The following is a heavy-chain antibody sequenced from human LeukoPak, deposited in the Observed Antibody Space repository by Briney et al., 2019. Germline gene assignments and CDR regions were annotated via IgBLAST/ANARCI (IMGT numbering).Heavy chain of an antibody. Sequence: AASVKVSFKASGYTFTSNALGWVRPAPGQGLEGMGWINTNTGNPTYSQGFTGRFVFSLDTSDNTAYLQISSLQAEDTAVYYCASFFCTSGLCYYLDYWGQGTLVTVSS. CDR1: GYTFTSNA. CDR2: INTNTGNP. D-gene: IGHD2-8*01. J-gene: IGHJ4*02. CDR3: ASFFCTSGLCYYLDY. V-gene: IGHV7-4-1*02.